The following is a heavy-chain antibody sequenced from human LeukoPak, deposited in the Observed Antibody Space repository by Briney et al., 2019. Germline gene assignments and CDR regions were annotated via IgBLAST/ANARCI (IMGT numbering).Heavy chain of an antibody. CDR1: GYTFTSYD. CDR2: MNPNSGNT. CDR3: ARAFYGSGSYYNLNDAFDI. J-gene: IGHJ3*02. V-gene: IGHV1-8*01. Sequence: ASVKVSCKASGYTFTSYDINWVRQATGQGLEWMGWMNPNSGNTGYAQKFQGRVTMTRNTSISTAYMELSSLRSEDTAVYYCARAFYGSGSYYNLNDAFDIWGQGTMVTVSS. D-gene: IGHD3-10*01.